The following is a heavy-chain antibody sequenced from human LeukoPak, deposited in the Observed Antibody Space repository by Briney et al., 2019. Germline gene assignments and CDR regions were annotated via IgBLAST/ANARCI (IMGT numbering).Heavy chain of an antibody. J-gene: IGHJ4*02. CDR2: ISAYTGNT. D-gene: IGHD6-13*01. V-gene: IGHV1-18*01. Sequence: GASVKVSCKASGYILTHYGISWVRQAPGQGLEWMGWISAYTGNTNYAQKLQGTVTMTTDTSTSTAYMELRSLRSDDTAVYYCARDRASGIVDYWGQGTLVTVSS. CDR1: GYILTHYG. CDR3: ARDRASGIVDY.